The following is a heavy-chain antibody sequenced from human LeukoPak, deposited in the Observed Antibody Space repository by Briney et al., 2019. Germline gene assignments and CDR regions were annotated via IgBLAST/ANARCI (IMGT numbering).Heavy chain of an antibody. V-gene: IGHV3-23*01. CDR2: ISGSGGST. CDR3: AKGKRGYYYYMDV. D-gene: IGHD3-10*01. CDR1: GFTFSSYS. Sequence: GGSLRLSCAASGFTFSSYSMNWVRQAPGKGLEWVSAISGSGGSTYYADSVKGRFTISRDNSKNTLYLQMDNLRAEDTAVYYCAKGKRGYYYYMDVWGKGTTVTVSS. J-gene: IGHJ6*03.